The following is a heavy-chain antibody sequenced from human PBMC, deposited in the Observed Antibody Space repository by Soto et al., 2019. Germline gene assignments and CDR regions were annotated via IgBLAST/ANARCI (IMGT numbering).Heavy chain of an antibody. J-gene: IGHJ4*02. V-gene: IGHV1-2*02. Sequence: QVQLVQSGAEVKKPGDSVKVSCKAIGYTFKAFYLHWVRQAPGQGPEGIGYFNPNSGGAKFAENFHGRVTMTRDTTINPASMELSGLTSDDTAGYFCAKVGDTMARDVMGDDYWGQGTLVTVSS. CDR3: AKVGDTMARDVMGDDY. CDR1: GYTFKAFY. D-gene: IGHD3-10*01. CDR2: FNPNSGGA.